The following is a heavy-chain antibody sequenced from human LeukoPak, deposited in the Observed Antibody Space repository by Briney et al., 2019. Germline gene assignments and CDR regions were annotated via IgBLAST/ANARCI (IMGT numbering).Heavy chain of an antibody. CDR3: AKARAGVPDGKVYYGMDV. CDR1: GFTFSSYA. D-gene: IGHD2-2*01. Sequence: LAGGSLRLSCAASGFTFSSYAMNWVRQAPGKGLEWVSGISGSGGTTSYADSVKGRLTISRDISKNTLYLQMNSLRAEDTAVYYCAKARAGVPDGKVYYGMDVWGQGTTVTVSS. J-gene: IGHJ6*02. V-gene: IGHV3-23*01. CDR2: ISGSGGTT.